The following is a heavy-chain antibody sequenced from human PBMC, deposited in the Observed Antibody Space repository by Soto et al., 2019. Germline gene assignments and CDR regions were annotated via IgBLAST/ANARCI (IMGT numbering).Heavy chain of an antibody. CDR2: IWYDGSNK. J-gene: IGHJ3*02. Sequence: WVRQAPGKGLEWVAVIWYDGSNKYYADSVKGRFTISRDNSKNTLYLQMNSLRAEDTAVYYCAREGTYGSGSYIPFGAFDIWGQGTMVTVSS. D-gene: IGHD3-10*01. V-gene: IGHV3-33*01. CDR3: AREGTYGSGSYIPFGAFDI.